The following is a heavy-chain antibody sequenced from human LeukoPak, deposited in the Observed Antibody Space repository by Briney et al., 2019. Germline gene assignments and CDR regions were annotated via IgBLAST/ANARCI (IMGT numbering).Heavy chain of an antibody. D-gene: IGHD3-9*01. CDR2: IYYSGST. J-gene: IGHJ4*02. V-gene: IGHV4-59*12. CDR1: GGSISSYY. CDR3: ARGEYYDILTGYYPPDY. Sequence: SETLSLTCTVSGGSISSYYWSWIRQPPGKGLEWIGYIYYSGSTNYNPSLKSRVTISVDTSKNQFSLKLSSVTAADTAVYYCARGEYYDILTGYYPPDYWGQGTLVTVSS.